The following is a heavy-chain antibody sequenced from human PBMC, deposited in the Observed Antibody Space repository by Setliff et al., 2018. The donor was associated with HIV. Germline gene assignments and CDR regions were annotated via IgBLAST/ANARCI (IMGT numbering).Heavy chain of an antibody. CDR2: IYYSGGT. Sequence: PSETLSLTCSVSGYSISSGYFWGWIRQHPGKGLEWIGYIYYSGGTYYNPSLKSRVTISVDTSKNQFSLKLTSVTAADTAVYYCARVTYYDSSPTFDYWGQGTLVTVSS. D-gene: IGHD3-22*01. J-gene: IGHJ4*02. CDR1: GYSISSGYF. CDR3: ARVTYYDSSPTFDY. V-gene: IGHV4-38-2*02.